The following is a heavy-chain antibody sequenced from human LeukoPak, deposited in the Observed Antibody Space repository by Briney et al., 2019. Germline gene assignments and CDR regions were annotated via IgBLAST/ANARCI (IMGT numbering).Heavy chain of an antibody. J-gene: IGHJ4*02. CDR1: GYTFTSYG. Sequence: GASVKVSCKTSGYTFTSYGISWVRQAPGQGLEWMGWISAYNGNTNYAQKVQGRVTMTTDTSTSTAYMELRSLRSDDTAVYYCARARWGSYRYIPNFDYWGQGTLVTVSS. V-gene: IGHV1-18*01. CDR3: ARARWGSYRYIPNFDY. D-gene: IGHD3-16*02. CDR2: ISAYNGNT.